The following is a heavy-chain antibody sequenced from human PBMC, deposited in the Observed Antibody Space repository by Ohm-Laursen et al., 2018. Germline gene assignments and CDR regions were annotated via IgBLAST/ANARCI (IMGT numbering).Heavy chain of an antibody. Sequence: GASVKVSCKVSGYTFTSYDINWVRQATGQGLEWMGWMNPNSGNTGYAQKFQGRVTMTRNTSISTAYMELSSLRSEDTAVYYCARGDSSSWFFPPYYYYGMDVWGQGTTVTVSS. J-gene: IGHJ6*02. CDR1: GYTFTSYD. D-gene: IGHD6-13*01. CDR3: ARGDSSSWFFPPYYYYGMDV. CDR2: MNPNSGNT. V-gene: IGHV1-8*01.